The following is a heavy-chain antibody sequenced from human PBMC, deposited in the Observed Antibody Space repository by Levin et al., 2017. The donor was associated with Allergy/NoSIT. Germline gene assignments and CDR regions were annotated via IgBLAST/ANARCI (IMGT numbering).Heavy chain of an antibody. CDR1: GFTFSSYG. Sequence: GGSLRLSCAASGFTFSSYGMHWVRQAPGKGLEWVAVISYDGSNKYYADSVKGRFTISRDNSKNTLYLQMNSLRAEDTAVYYCAKDILYVAVADHYYYYGMDVWGQGTTVTVSS. J-gene: IGHJ6*02. D-gene: IGHD6-19*01. CDR3: AKDILYVAVADHYYYYGMDV. V-gene: IGHV3-30*18. CDR2: ISYDGSNK.